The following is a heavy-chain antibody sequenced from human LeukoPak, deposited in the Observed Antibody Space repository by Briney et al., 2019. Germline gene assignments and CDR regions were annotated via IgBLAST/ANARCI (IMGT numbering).Heavy chain of an antibody. CDR1: GFTFSSYA. D-gene: IGHD1-1*01. J-gene: IGHJ3*02. Sequence: GGSLRLSCAASGFTFSSYAMSWVRQAPGKGLEWVSAISGSGGGTYYADSVKGRFTISRDNSKNTLYLQMNSLRAEDTAVYYCANLRGWNDAFDIWGQGTMVTVSS. CDR3: ANLRGWNDAFDI. V-gene: IGHV3-23*01. CDR2: ISGSGGGT.